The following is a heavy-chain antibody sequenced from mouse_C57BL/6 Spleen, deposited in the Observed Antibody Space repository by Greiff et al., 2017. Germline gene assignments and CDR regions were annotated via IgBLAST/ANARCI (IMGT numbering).Heavy chain of an antibody. Sequence: VKLMESGPELVKPGASVKISCKASGYAFSSSWMNWVKQRPGKGLEWIGRIYPGDGDTNYNGKFKGKATLTADKSSSTAYMQRSSLTAEDSAVYFWARDYYSNYYAMDDWGQGTAVTVSS. J-gene: IGHJ4*01. CDR1: GYAFSSSW. CDR3: ARDYYSNYYAMDD. CDR2: IYPGDGDT. D-gene: IGHD2-5*01. V-gene: IGHV1-82*01.